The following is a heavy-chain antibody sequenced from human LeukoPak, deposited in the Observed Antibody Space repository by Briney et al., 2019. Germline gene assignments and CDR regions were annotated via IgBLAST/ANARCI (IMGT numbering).Heavy chain of an antibody. Sequence: AGSLTLSCAASGFTFSSYSMNWVRQPPGKGLEWVASISSSSSYIYYADSRKGRFIISRDNAKNSLYLQMNSLSAEDTAVYYCARDRSIVVVPAVGMDVWGQGTTVTVSS. CDR2: ISSSSSYI. J-gene: IGHJ6*02. CDR1: GFTFSSYS. D-gene: IGHD2-2*01. CDR3: ARDRSIVVVPAVGMDV. V-gene: IGHV3-21*01.